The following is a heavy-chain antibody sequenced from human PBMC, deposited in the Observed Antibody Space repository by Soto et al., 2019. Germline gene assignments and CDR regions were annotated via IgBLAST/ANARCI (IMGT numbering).Heavy chain of an antibody. CDR1: GFTFSNAW. V-gene: IGHV3-15*01. CDR3: TTDPTGGDGRYFDWTKEWTFDY. Sequence: PGGSLRLSCAASGFTFSNAWMSWVRQAPGKGLEWVGRIKSKTDGGTTDYAAPVKGRFTISRDDSKNTLYLQMNSLKTEDTAVYYCTTDPTGGDGRYFDWTKEWTFDYWGQGTLVTVSS. J-gene: IGHJ4*02. D-gene: IGHD3-9*01. CDR2: IKSKTDGGTT.